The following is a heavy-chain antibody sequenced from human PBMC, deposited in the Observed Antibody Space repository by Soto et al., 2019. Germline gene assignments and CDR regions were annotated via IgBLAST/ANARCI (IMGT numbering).Heavy chain of an antibody. V-gene: IGHV4-59*01. CDR3: ARDIAVAGLAFDI. Sequence: PSETLSLTCTVSGGSISGYYWSWIRQPPGKGLEWIVYIYYSGSTNYNPSLKSRVTISVDTSKNQFSLKLSSVTAADTAVYYCARDIAVAGLAFDIGGQGTMVPVSS. D-gene: IGHD6-19*01. CDR1: GGSISGYY. J-gene: IGHJ3*02. CDR2: IYYSGST.